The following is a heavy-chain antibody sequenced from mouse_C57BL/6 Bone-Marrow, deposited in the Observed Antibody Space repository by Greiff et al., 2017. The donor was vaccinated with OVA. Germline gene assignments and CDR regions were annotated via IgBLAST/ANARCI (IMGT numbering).Heavy chain of an antibody. CDR3: GGVELTGTAWFAY. CDR2: IYPVSGET. V-gene: IGHV1-11*01. Sequence: LQQSGAELASPGASVTLSCKASGYTFTDHIMNWVKKRPGQGLEWIGRIYPVSGETNYNQKFMGKATFSVDRSSSTVYMVLNSLTSEDPAVYYCGGVELTGTAWFAYWGQGTLVTVSA. J-gene: IGHJ3*01. D-gene: IGHD4-1*01. CDR1: GYTFTDHI.